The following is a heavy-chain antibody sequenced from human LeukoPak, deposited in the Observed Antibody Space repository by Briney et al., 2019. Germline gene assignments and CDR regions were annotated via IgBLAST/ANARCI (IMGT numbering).Heavy chain of an antibody. CDR1: GYTFTAYS. CDR2: INPNSGGT. CDR3: ARVVVVVPAAIGPHSNYYYYGMDV. J-gene: IGHJ6*02. Sequence: ASVKVSCKASGYTFTAYSMHWVRQAPGQGLEWMGWINPNSGGTNYAQKFQGRVTMTRDTSITTAYMELSRLRSDDTAVYYCARVVVVVPAAIGPHSNYYYYGMDVWGQGTTVTVSS. V-gene: IGHV1-2*02. D-gene: IGHD2-2*01.